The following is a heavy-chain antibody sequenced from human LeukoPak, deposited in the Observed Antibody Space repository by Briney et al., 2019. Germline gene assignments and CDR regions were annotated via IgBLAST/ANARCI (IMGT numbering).Heavy chain of an antibody. Sequence: ASVKVSCKASGYTFTSYAMHWVRQAPGQRLEWMGWINAGNGNTKYSQKFQGRVTITRDTSASTAYMELGSLRSEDTAVYYCARVVLYCSSTSCSLDFWGQGTLVTVSS. D-gene: IGHD2-2*01. CDR1: GYTFTSYA. V-gene: IGHV1-3*01. CDR2: INAGNGNT. J-gene: IGHJ4*02. CDR3: ARVVLYCSSTSCSLDF.